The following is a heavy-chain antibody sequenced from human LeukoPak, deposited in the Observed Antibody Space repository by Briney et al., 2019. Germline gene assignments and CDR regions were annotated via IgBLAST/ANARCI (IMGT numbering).Heavy chain of an antibody. J-gene: IGHJ4*02. D-gene: IGHD3-10*01. CDR1: GFSFSSYW. CDR3: GRELDGSVDY. CDR2: IQQDGIKR. V-gene: IGHV3-7*01. Sequence: GGSLRLSCAASGFSFSSYWMSWVRQAPGKGLEWVANIQQDGIKRYYVDSVEGRFTISRENAKNSLFLQMSSLRADDTAVYYCGRELDGSVDYWGQGTLVTVSS.